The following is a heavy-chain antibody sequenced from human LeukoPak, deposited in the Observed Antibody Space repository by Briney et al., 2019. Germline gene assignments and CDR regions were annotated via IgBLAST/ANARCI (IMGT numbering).Heavy chain of an antibody. CDR1: GFTFSSYS. V-gene: IGHV3-48*01. CDR2: ISISRSNV. D-gene: IGHD3-16*01. Sequence: GGSLRLSCAASGFTFSSYSMNWVRQAPGKGLEWVSYISISRSNVYYADSVKGRFTISRDNAKNSLYLQMNSLRAEDTAVYYCARQGDDYWGHGTLVTVSS. CDR3: ARQGDDY. J-gene: IGHJ4*01.